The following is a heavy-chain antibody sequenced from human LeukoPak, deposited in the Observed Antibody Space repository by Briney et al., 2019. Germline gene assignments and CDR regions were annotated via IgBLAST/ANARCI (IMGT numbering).Heavy chain of an antibody. CDR3: ARDLRSGELVT. D-gene: IGHD1-26*01. Sequence: ASVKVSCKASGYTFTDYYVHWVRQAPGQGLECMGWINPNNGGTNYAQKFQGRVTMTRDTSINTAYMELSRLRSDDTAVYYCARDLRSGELVTWGQGTLVTVSP. CDR1: GYTFTDYY. CDR2: INPNNGGT. V-gene: IGHV1-2*02. J-gene: IGHJ5*02.